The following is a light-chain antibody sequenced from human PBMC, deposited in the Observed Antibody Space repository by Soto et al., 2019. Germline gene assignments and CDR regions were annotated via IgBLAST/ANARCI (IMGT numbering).Light chain of an antibody. CDR1: SSDVGGYNY. CDR3: CSYAGSYTFYV. V-gene: IGLV2-11*01. J-gene: IGLJ1*01. Sequence: QSVLTQPRSVSGSPGQSVTISCTGTSSDVGGYNYVSWYQQHPGKAPKLMIYDVGKRPSGVPDRFSGSKSDNTASLTISGLQAEDEADYYCCSYAGSYTFYVFGTGTKVTV. CDR2: DVG.